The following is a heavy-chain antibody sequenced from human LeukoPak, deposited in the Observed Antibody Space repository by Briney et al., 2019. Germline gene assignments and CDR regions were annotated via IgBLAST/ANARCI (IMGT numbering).Heavy chain of an antibody. CDR1: GFTFSSYA. Sequence: GGSLRLSCAASGFTFSSYAMSWVRQAPGKGLKWVSTINDNGDGTYYADSVKGRFTISRDNSYNTVSLQMNSLRAEDTAVYYCARGSWYGRGDFDYWGQGTLVTVSS. CDR3: ARGSWYGRGDFDY. V-gene: IGHV3-23*01. CDR2: INDNGDGT. D-gene: IGHD6-13*01. J-gene: IGHJ4*02.